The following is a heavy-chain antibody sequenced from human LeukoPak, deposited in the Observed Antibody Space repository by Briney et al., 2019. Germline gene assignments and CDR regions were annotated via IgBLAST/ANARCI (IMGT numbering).Heavy chain of an antibody. CDR3: ASIGYSSSWTPPYYFDY. CDR1: GGSISTYY. V-gene: IGHV4-59*01. J-gene: IGHJ4*02. D-gene: IGHD6-13*01. Sequence: SETLSLTCTVSGGSISTYYWSWIRQPPGKGLEWIGYIYYSGSTNYNPSLKSRVTISVDTSKNQFSLKLSSVTAADTAVYYCASIGYSSSWTPPYYFDYWGQGTLVTVSS. CDR2: IYYSGST.